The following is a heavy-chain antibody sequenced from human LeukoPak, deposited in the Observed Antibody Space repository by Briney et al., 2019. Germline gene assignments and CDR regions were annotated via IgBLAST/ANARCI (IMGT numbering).Heavy chain of an antibody. CDR2: IYPGDSDT. Sequence: GESLQISCKGSGYSFTNYWINWVRQMPGKGLEWMGIIYPGDSDTRYSPSFQGQVTISADKSISTAYLQWNSLKASDTAMYYCARHRMATIEAEYWGQGTLVTVSS. CDR1: GYSFTNYW. D-gene: IGHD5-24*01. J-gene: IGHJ4*02. V-gene: IGHV5-51*01. CDR3: ARHRMATIEAEY.